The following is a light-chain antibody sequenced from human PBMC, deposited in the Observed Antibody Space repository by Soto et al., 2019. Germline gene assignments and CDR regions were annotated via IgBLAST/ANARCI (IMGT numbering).Light chain of an antibody. CDR2: EVS. J-gene: IGLJ1*01. CDR1: SSDVGGYNY. CDR3: SSYAGSNNFV. Sequence: QSALTRLPSASGSPGQSVPISYSGTSSDVGGYNYVSWHQQHPGKAPKLMIYEVSKRPSGVPDRFSGSKSGNTASLIVSGLQAEDEADYYCSSYAGSNNFVFGTGTKVTVL. V-gene: IGLV2-8*01.